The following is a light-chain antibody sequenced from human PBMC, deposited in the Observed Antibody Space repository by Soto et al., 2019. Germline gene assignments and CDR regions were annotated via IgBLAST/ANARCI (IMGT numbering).Light chain of an antibody. CDR1: QSVSSY. CDR2: DAS. J-gene: IGKJ4*01. Sequence: EIVLTQSPATLSLSPGERATLSCRASQSVSSYLAWYQQKPGQAPRLLIYDASNRATGIPARFSGSGSGTDFTLTNSSLEAEDFAVYYCRGLTFGGGTKVEIK. CDR3: RGLT. V-gene: IGKV3-11*01.